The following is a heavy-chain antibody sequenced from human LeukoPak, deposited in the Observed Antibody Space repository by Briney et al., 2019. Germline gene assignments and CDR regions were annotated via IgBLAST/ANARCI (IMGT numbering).Heavy chain of an antibody. CDR1: GGSISSSSYY. J-gene: IGHJ4*02. CDR2: IYYSGST. V-gene: IGHV4-39*07. D-gene: IGHD4-23*01. CDR3: ARDHGNQIDY. Sequence: SETLSLTCTVSGGSISSSSYYWGWIRQPPGKGLEWIGSIYYSGSTYYNPSLKSRVTISVDTSKNQFSLKLSSVTAADTAVYYCARDHGNQIDYWGQGTLVTVSS.